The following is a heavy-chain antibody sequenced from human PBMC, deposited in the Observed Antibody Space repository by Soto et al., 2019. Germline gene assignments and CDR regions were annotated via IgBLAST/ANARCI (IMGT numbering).Heavy chain of an antibody. Sequence: GGSLRLSCAASGFTFSSYAMSWVRQAPGKGLEWVSAISGSGGSTYYADSVKGRFTISRDNSKNTLYLQMNSLRAEDTAVYYCAKDQPPNLTGDEEDNFDYWGQGTLVTVSS. D-gene: IGHD7-27*01. CDR1: GFTFSSYA. CDR3: AKDQPPNLTGDEEDNFDY. J-gene: IGHJ4*02. V-gene: IGHV3-23*01. CDR2: ISGSGGST.